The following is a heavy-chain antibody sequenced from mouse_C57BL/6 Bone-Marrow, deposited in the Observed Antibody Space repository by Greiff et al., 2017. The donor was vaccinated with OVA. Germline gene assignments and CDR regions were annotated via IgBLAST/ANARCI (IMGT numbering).Heavy chain of an antibody. J-gene: IGHJ3*01. Sequence: EVKLMESGPGMVKPSQSLSLTCTVTGYSITSGYDWHWIRHFPGNKLEWMGYISYSGSTNYNPSLKSRIPITHDTSKNHFFLKLNSVTTEDTATYDCARGAASRQLRLRGAYWGQGTLVTVSA. CDR3: ARGAASRQLRLRGAY. CDR1: GYSITSGYD. CDR2: ISYSGST. V-gene: IGHV3-1*01. D-gene: IGHD3-2*02.